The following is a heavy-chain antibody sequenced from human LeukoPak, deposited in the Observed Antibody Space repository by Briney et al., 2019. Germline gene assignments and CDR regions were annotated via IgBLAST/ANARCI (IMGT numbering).Heavy chain of an antibody. V-gene: IGHV3-30*18. CDR3: AKDGLAGRFDSSVPGIYDGLDV. CDR1: GFMFSTYG. J-gene: IGHJ6*02. D-gene: IGHD6-19*01. Sequence: GGSLRLSCAASGFMFSTYGMHWVRQAPGKGLEWVAVISYDAQNKYYGDSVRGRFTIARDNSKNTLHLQMNSLRREDTAMYYCAKDGLAGRFDSSVPGIYDGLDVWGQGTTVTVSS. CDR2: ISYDAQNK.